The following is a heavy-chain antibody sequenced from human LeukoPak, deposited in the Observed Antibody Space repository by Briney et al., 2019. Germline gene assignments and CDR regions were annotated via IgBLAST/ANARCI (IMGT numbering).Heavy chain of an antibody. CDR1: GFTFSSYA. Sequence: PGRSLRLSCAASGFTFSSYAMHWVRQAPGKGLEWMAVISYDGSNKYYADSVKGRFTISRDNSKNTLYLQMNSLRAEDTAVYYCARNDGYNAFDYWGQGTLVTVSS. CDR2: ISYDGSNK. J-gene: IGHJ4*02. CDR3: ARNDGYNAFDY. D-gene: IGHD5-24*01. V-gene: IGHV3-30-3*01.